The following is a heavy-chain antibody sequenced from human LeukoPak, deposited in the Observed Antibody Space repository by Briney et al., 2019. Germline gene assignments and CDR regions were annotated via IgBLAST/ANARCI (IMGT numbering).Heavy chain of an antibody. CDR1: GFTFSRYG. J-gene: IGHJ3*02. D-gene: IGHD4-23*01. CDR3: AKAYGGNGNDAFDI. Sequence: GGSLRLSCAASGFTFSRYGMHWVRQAPGKGLEWVAVISNDGSNKYYADSVKGRFTISRDNSKNTPYLQMNSLRAEDTAVYYCAKAYGGNGNDAFDIWGQGTMVTVSS. CDR2: ISNDGSNK. V-gene: IGHV3-30*18.